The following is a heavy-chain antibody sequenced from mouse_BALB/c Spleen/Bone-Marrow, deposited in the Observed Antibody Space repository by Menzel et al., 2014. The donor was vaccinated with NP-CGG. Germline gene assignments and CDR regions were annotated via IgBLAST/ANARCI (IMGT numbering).Heavy chain of an antibody. CDR2: IWSDGST. Sequence: VKLVESGPGLVAPSQSLSITCTISGFSLTSYGVHWVRQPPGKGLEWLVVIWSDGSTTYNSALKCRLIIRKDNSKTQVFLKMSSLQTDDTAMYYCARRGSYYAMDYWGQGTSVTVSS. CDR3: ARRGSYYAMDY. V-gene: IGHV2-6-1*01. CDR1: GFSLTSYG. J-gene: IGHJ4*01.